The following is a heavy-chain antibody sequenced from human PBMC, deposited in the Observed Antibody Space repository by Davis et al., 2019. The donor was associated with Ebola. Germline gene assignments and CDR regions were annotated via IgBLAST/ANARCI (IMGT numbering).Heavy chain of an antibody. CDR2: ISGSGGST. V-gene: IGHV3-23*01. Sequence: GGSLRLSCSASGFAFSSNWMDWVRQAPGKGLEWVSAISGSGGSTYYADSVKGRFTISRDNSKNTLYLQMNSLRAEDTAVYYCAKRSGSSVYYYYGMDVWGQGTTVTVSS. CDR1: GFAFSSNW. J-gene: IGHJ6*02. D-gene: IGHD1-26*01. CDR3: AKRSGSSVYYYYGMDV.